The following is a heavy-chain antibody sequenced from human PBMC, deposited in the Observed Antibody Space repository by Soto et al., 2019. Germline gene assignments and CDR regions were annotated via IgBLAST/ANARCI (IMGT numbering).Heavy chain of an antibody. J-gene: IGHJ4*02. CDR1: GFTFSSYG. D-gene: IGHD3-16*02. Sequence: GGSLRLSCAASGFTFSSYGMHWVRQAPGKGLEWVAVIWYDGSNKYYADSVKGRFTISRDNSKNTLYLQMNSLRAEDTAVYYCARDSPLGDDYIWGSYRYTDPSNFDYWGQGTLVTVSS. V-gene: IGHV3-33*01. CDR2: IWYDGSNK. CDR3: ARDSPLGDDYIWGSYRYTDPSNFDY.